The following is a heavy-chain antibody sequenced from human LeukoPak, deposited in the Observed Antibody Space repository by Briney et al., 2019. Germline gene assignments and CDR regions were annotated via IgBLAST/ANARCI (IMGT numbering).Heavy chain of an antibody. CDR3: ARSIYCSGTSCSFA. CDR2: TYYRSKWYN. V-gene: IGHV6-1*01. D-gene: IGHD2-2*01. CDR1: GDSVSSNSAA. J-gene: IGHJ5*02. Sequence: SQTLSLTCAISGDSVSSNSAAWNWIRQSPSRGLEWLGRTYYRSKWYNDYAVSVKSQITINPDTSKNQFSLQLNSVTPEDTAVYYCARSIYCSGTSCSFAWGQGTLVTVSS.